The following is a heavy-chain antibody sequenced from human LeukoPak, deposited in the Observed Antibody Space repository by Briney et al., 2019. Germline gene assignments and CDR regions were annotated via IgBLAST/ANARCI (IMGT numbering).Heavy chain of an antibody. J-gene: IGHJ3*02. CDR3: ARDSSGWYREAFDI. CDR2: INHNGST. CDR1: GFTFSSYE. Sequence: GSLRLSCAASGFTFSSYEMNWVRQAPGKGLEWIGEINHNGSTKYNPSLKSRVNISVDTSKNQFSLKLSSVTAADTTVYYCARDSSGWYREAFDIWGQGTMVTVSS. V-gene: IGHV4-34*01. D-gene: IGHD6-19*01.